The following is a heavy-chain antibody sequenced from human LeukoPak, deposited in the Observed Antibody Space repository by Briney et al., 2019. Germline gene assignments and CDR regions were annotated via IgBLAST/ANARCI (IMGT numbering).Heavy chain of an antibody. D-gene: IGHD3-22*01. CDR2: IYYSGST. V-gene: IGHV4-59*08. CDR1: GGSISSYY. CDR3: ARYRTDYDSSGYYSNWFDP. Sequence: SETLSLTCTVSGGSISSYYWSWLRQPPGKGLEWIGYIYYSGSTNYNPSLKSRVTISVDTSKNQFSLKLSSVTAADTAVYYCARYRTDYDSSGYYSNWFDPWGQGTLVTVSS. J-gene: IGHJ5*02.